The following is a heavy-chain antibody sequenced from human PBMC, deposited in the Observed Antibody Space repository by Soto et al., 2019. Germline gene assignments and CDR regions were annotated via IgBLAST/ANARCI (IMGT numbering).Heavy chain of an antibody. CDR2: MSHIGSV. CDR1: GVSIGSNYY. Sequence: QALLQESGPGLVQPSGTLSLSCVVSGVSIGSNYYWGWVRQPPGKGLEWLGDMSHIGSVNYNPSLQSRVTISMDKSQNQFSLKLDSMTAADTAVYYCARSLGWYAVDYWGQGTLVIVSS. V-gene: IGHV4-4*02. D-gene: IGHD6-19*01. CDR3: ARSLGWYAVDY. J-gene: IGHJ4*02.